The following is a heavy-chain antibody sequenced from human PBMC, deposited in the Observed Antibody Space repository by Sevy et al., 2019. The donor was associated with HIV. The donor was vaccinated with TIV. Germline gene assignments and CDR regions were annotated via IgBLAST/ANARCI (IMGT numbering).Heavy chain of an antibody. CDR3: AKDPNGDYVGAVDC. CDR1: GFSISRYA. CDR2: IGASGSYT. V-gene: IGHV3-23*01. Sequence: GGSLRLSCAVSGFSISRYAMSWVRQTPGKGLEWVSSIGASGSYTYYADSVKGRFTISRANSKDTLYLQISSLRVEDTAVYYCAKDPNGDYVGAVDCWGQGTLVTVSS. D-gene: IGHD4-17*01. J-gene: IGHJ4*02.